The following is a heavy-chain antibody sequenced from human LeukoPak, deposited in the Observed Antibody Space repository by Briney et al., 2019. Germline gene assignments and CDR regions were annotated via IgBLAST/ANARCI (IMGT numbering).Heavy chain of an antibody. CDR2: INHSGRT. CDR3: ATARPRISGFDY. D-gene: IGHD3-10*01. V-gene: IGHV4-34*01. CDR1: GGSFSGYY. Sequence: TSETLSLTCAVHGGSFSGYYWSWIRQPPGKGRGWVGEINHSGRTNYNPSLKSRVTISVDTSKNQFSLKLSSVTAADTAVYYCATARPRISGFDYWGQGTLVTVSS. J-gene: IGHJ4*02.